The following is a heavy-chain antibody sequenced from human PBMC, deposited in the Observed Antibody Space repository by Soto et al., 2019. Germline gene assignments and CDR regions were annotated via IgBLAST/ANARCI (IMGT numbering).Heavy chain of an antibody. J-gene: IGHJ3*02. CDR1: GYTFTGYY. CDR3: ARDPGYCSGGSCSDAFDI. Sequence: RASVKVSCKASGYTFTGYYMHWVRQAPGQGLEWMGWINPNSGGTNYAQKFQGRVTMTRDTSISTAYMELSRLRSDDTAVYYCARDPGYCSGGSCSDAFDIWGQGTMVTVSS. V-gene: IGHV1-2*02. CDR2: INPNSGGT. D-gene: IGHD2-15*01.